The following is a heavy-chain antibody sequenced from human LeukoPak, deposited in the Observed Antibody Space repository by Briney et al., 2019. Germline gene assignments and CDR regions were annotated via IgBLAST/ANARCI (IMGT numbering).Heavy chain of an antibody. J-gene: IGHJ5*02. V-gene: IGHV4-38-2*01. Sequence: SETLSLTCAVSGYSISSGYYWGWIRQPPGKGLEWIGSIYHSGSTYYNPSLKSRVTISVDTSKNQFPLKLSSVTAADTAVYYCARRSTTGTTDWFDPWGQGTLVTVSS. CDR3: ARRSTTGTTDWFDP. D-gene: IGHD1-1*01. CDR2: IYHSGST. CDR1: GYSISSGYY.